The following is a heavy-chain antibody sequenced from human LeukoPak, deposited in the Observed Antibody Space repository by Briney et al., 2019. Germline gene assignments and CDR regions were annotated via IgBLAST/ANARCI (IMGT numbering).Heavy chain of an antibody. CDR2: IWYDGSNK. D-gene: IGHD5-18*01. J-gene: IGHJ4*02. Sequence: TGGSLRLSCAASGFNFSSYGMLWVRQAPGKGLEWVAVIWYDGSNKYYADSVKGRFTISRDNSKNTLYLQMNSLRAEDTAVYYCAKDRQGGYSYEYYFDYWGQGTLVTVSS. V-gene: IGHV3-33*06. CDR1: GFNFSSYG. CDR3: AKDRQGGYSYEYYFDY.